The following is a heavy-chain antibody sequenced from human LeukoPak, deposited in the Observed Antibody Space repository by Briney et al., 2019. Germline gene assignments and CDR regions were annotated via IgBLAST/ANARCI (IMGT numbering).Heavy chain of an antibody. J-gene: IGHJ1*01. Sequence: SETLSLTCTVSGGSISSYYWSWIRQPPGKGLEWIGYIYYSGSTNYNPSLKSRVTISVDTSKNQFSLKLSSVTAADTAVYYCARDGGDAEYFQHWGQGTLVTVSS. V-gene: IGHV4-59*01. D-gene: IGHD2-21*02. CDR1: GGSISSYY. CDR2: IYYSGST. CDR3: ARDGGDAEYFQH.